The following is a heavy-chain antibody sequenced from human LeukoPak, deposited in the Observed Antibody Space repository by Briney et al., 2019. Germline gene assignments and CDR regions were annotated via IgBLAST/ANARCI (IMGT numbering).Heavy chain of an antibody. J-gene: IGHJ6*02. CDR2: ISYSGST. CDR1: GGSISSYY. CDR3: ARDYYYGMDV. Sequence: SETLSLTCTVSGGSISSYYWSWIRQPPGKGLEWIGYISYSGSTNYNPSLKSRVTISIDTSKNQFSLQLNSVTPEDTAVYYCARDYYYGMDVWGQGTTVTVSS. V-gene: IGHV4-59*12.